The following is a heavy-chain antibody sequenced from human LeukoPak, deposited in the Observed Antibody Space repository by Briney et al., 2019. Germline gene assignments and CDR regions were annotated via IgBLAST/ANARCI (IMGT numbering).Heavy chain of an antibody. V-gene: IGHV4-59*08. J-gene: IGHJ5*02. CDR3: ARRTTVTPNWFDP. CDR2: IYYTGST. Sequence: PSETLSLTCTVSGGPISSYQWSRIRQPPGKGLEWIGYIYYTGSTNYNPSLKSRVTISLDTSKNQFSLKLSSVTAADTAVYYCARRTTVTPNWFDPWGQGTLVTVSS. D-gene: IGHD4-17*01. CDR1: GGPISSYQ.